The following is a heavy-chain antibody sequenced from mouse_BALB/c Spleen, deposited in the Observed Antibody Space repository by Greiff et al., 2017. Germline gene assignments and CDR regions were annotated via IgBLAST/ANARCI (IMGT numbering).Heavy chain of an antibody. CDR1: GYTFTSYW. V-gene: IGHV1-87*01. CDR3: ARSREDYAMDY. CDR2: IYPGDGDT. Sequence: VQLQQSGAELARPGASVKLSCKASGYTFTSYWMQWVKQRPGQGLEWIGAIYPGDGDTRYTQKFKGKATLTADKSSSTAYMQLSSLASEDSAVYYCARSREDYAMDYWGQGTSVTVSS. J-gene: IGHJ4*01.